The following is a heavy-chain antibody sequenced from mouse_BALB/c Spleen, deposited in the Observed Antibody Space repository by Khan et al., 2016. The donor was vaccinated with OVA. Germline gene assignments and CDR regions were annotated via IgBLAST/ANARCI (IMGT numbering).Heavy chain of an antibody. CDR1: GYTFTSYT. V-gene: IGHV1-4*01. Sequence: QIQLVQSGAELARPGASVKMSCKTSGYTFTSYTLHWVKQRPGRSLEWIGYINPSNDYTTYNQKFKDKSTLTADKSSSTAYMQLSSLTSEDSAVYYCARAVQFGRRGGFTYWGQGTLVTVSA. CDR2: INPSNDYT. J-gene: IGHJ3*01. D-gene: IGHD3-1*01. CDR3: ARAVQFGRRGGFTY.